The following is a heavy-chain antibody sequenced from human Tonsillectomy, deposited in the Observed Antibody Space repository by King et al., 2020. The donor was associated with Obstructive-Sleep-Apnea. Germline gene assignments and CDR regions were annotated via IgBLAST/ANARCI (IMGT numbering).Heavy chain of an antibody. CDR2: IRSTPFGGTT. CDR1: GFTFGDYG. Sequence: VQLVESGGGLVQPGRSLRLSCTASGFTFGDYGLSWFRQAPGKGLEWVAFIRSTPFGGTTEYAASVKGRFTISRDDSKSIAYLQMNSLKTEDTAVYYCARVMDDYVCGSYYYWGQGTRVTVSS. J-gene: IGHJ4*02. V-gene: IGHV3-49*03. D-gene: IGHD3-16*01. CDR3: ARVMDDYVCGSYYY.